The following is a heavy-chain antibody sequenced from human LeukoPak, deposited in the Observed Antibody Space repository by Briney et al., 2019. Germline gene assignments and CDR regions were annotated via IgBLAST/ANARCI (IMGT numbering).Heavy chain of an antibody. J-gene: IGHJ3*02. D-gene: IGHD5-18*01. CDR2: IYYSGST. V-gene: IGHV4-39*01. Sequence: SETLSLTCTVSGGSISSSSYYWGWIRQPPGKGLEWIGSIYYSGSTYYNPSLKSRVTISVDTSKNQFSLKLSSVTAADTAVYYCRLWSAGYAFDIWGQGTMVTASS. CDR3: RLWSAGYAFDI. CDR1: GGSISSSSYY.